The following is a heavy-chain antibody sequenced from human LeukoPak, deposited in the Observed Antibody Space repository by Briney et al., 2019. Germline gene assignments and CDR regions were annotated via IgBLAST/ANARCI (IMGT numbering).Heavy chain of an antibody. V-gene: IGHV3-66*04. CDR2: IYSGGST. D-gene: IGHD6-13*01. CDR1: VFTVSSNY. CDR3: ASQYSSSWYYYYGMDV. Sequence: GGSLRLSCAASVFTVSSNYMSWVRQAPGKGLEWVSVIYSGGSTYYADSVKGSFTISRDNSKNTLYLQMNSLRAEDTAVYYCASQYSSSWYYYYGMDVWGQGTTVTVSS. J-gene: IGHJ6*02.